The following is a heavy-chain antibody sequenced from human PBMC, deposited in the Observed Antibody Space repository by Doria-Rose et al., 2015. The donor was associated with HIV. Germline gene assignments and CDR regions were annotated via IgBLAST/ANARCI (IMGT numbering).Heavy chain of an antibody. D-gene: IGHD3-10*01. J-gene: IGHJ4*02. CDR3: ATGVTLDY. Sequence: VQLVQSGGGLVRPGGSLRLSCATSGFTFSSHRINWVRQAPGKGLEWVSSSSSTSAYINYADAVRGRFTISRDSARNSLYLQMDSLRAEDTAIYYCATGVTLDYWGQGTLVTVAS. V-gene: IGHV3-21*01. CDR2: SSSTSAYI. CDR1: GFTFSSHR.